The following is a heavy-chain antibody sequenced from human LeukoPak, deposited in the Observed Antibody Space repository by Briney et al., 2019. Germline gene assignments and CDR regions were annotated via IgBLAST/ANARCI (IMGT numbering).Heavy chain of an antibody. CDR3: AKDCVVAPYAFDI. J-gene: IGHJ3*02. Sequence: GGSLRLSCAASGFTFSSYGMHWVRQAPGKGLEWVAFIRYDGSNKYYADSVKGRFTISRDNSKNTLYLQMNSLRAEDTAVYYCAKDCVVAPYAFDIWGQGTVVTVSP. V-gene: IGHV3-30*02. D-gene: IGHD2-15*01. CDR1: GFTFSSYG. CDR2: IRYDGSNK.